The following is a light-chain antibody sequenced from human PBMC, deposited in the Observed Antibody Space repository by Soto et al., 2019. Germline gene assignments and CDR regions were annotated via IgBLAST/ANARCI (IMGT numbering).Light chain of an antibody. CDR1: QKINSKY. CDR3: QQYHSSPLLT. Sequence: EIVLTQSPGTLSLSPGERVTLSCRASQKINSKYLAWYQQKPGQAPRLLIFGASTRATGIPDRFSGSGSGTDFTLTISRLETXXXXLYYCQQYHSSPLLTFGGGTRVEIK. J-gene: IGKJ4*01. CDR2: GAS. V-gene: IGKV3-20*01.